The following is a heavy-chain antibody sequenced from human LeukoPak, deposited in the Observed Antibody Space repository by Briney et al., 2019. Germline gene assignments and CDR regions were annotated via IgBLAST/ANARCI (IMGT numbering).Heavy chain of an antibody. J-gene: IGHJ6*03. D-gene: IGHD3-9*01. V-gene: IGHV3-21*01. Sequence: GGSLRLSCAASGFTFSSYSMNWVRQAPGKGLEWVSSISTSSIYIYYADSVKGRFTISRDNAKKSLYLHMNSLRAEDTAVYYCARDPPILTGPYYYYMDVWGKGTTVTISS. CDR3: ARDPPILTGPYYYYMDV. CDR1: GFTFSSYS. CDR2: ISTSSIYI.